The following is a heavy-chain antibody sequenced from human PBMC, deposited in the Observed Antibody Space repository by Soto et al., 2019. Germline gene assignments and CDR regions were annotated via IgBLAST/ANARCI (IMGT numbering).Heavy chain of an antibody. CDR3: ARESGYSYGFYYYGMDV. V-gene: IGHV3-66*01. CDR1: GFTVSSNY. Sequence: PGGSLRLSCAASGFTVSSNYMSWVRQAPGKGLEWVSVIYSGGSTYYADSVKGRFTISRDNSKNTLYLQMNSLRAEDTAVYYCARESGYSYGFYYYGMDVWGQGTTVTVSS. J-gene: IGHJ6*02. D-gene: IGHD5-18*01. CDR2: IYSGGST.